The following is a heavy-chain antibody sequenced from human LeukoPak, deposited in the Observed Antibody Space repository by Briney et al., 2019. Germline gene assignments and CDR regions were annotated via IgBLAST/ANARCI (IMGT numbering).Heavy chain of an antibody. CDR3: ARVGKYSSPEGYYYYYMDV. CDR1: GGSITSGSHY. CDR2: IYTSGSP. Sequence: SETLSLTCTVSGGSITSGSHYWSWIRQPAGKGLEWIGRIYTSGSPNYNPSLKSRVTISIDTSKNQFSLKLTSVTAADTAVYYCARVGKYSSPEGYYYYYMDVWGKGTTVTVSS. J-gene: IGHJ6*03. V-gene: IGHV4-61*02. D-gene: IGHD6-13*01.